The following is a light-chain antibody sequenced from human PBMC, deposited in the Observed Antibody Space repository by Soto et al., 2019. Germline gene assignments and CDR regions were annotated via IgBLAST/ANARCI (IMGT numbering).Light chain of an antibody. CDR3: LKYGSSPGWT. CDR1: QSVSSN. J-gene: IGKJ1*01. Sequence: EMVMTQSPATLSVSPGERATLSCRASQSVSSNLAWYQQKPGQAPRLLIYGASTRATGIPARFSGSGSGTDFTLTISRRDPEDFAVYYCLKYGSSPGWTFGPGTKVDIK. CDR2: GAS. V-gene: IGKV3-15*01.